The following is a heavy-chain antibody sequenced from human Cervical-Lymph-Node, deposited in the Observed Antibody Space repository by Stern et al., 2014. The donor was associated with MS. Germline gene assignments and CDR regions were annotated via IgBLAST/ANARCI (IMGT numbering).Heavy chain of an antibody. J-gene: IGHJ2*01. CDR1: GGSISSSSYY. D-gene: IGHD2-2*01. CDR2: IYYSGST. CDR3: APSGCSSTSCPNWYFDL. Sequence: QLQLQESGPGLVKPSETLSLTCTVSGGSISSSSYYWGWIRQPPGKGLEWIGSIYYSGSTYYNPSLKSRVTISVDKSKNQLSLELVSVTAADTAVYYCAPSGCSSTSCPNWYFDLWGRGTLVTVSS. V-gene: IGHV4-39*01.